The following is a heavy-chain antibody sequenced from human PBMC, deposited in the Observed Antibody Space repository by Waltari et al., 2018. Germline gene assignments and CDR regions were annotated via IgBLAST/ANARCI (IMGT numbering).Heavy chain of an antibody. Sequence: QVQLVQPGAEDKKPAASVKVSCKASGYTFTYNSTHWVRQAPGQGLEWMGWINPNNGGTNYAQKFQGRVTMTRDTSISTAFMDLSRLKSDDTAVYFCARGDPSVYYTSHMDVWGKGTTVTVSS. D-gene: IGHD3-3*01. CDR3: ARGDPSVYYTSHMDV. CDR1: GYTFTYNS. J-gene: IGHJ6*03. CDR2: INPNNGGT. V-gene: IGHV1-2*02.